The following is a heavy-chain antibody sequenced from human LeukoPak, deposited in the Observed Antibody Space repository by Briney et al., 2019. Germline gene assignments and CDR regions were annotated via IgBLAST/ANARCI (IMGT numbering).Heavy chain of an antibody. Sequence: ASVKVSCKASGYTFTSYGIRWVRPAPGQGLAWMGWMNPNSGNTGYAQKFQGRVTMTRNTSISTAYMELSSLRSEDTAVYYCARVALYDFWSGYYTGLYYFDYWGQGTLVTVSS. CDR2: MNPNSGNT. CDR1: GYTFTSYG. V-gene: IGHV1-8*02. J-gene: IGHJ4*02. CDR3: ARVALYDFWSGYYTGLYYFDY. D-gene: IGHD3-3*01.